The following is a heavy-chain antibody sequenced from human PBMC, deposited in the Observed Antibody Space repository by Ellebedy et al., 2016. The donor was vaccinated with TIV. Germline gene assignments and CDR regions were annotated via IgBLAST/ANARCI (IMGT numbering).Heavy chain of an antibody. CDR3: ARGGKYTYGPSDY. D-gene: IGHD5-18*01. J-gene: IGHJ4*02. CDR2: INVDGSSK. CDR1: GFSFSDYW. Sequence: PGGSLRLSCAASGFSFSDYWMHWVRQAPGKGLVWVSRINVDGSSKRYADSVKGRFIISRDNAKNTVYLQMTSLRVEDTAVFYCARGGKYTYGPSDYWGQGTLVTVSS. V-gene: IGHV3-74*01.